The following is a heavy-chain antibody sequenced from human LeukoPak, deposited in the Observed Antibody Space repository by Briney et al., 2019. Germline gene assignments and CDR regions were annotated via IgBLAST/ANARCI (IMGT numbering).Heavy chain of an antibody. CDR2: IYSVSTT. Sequence: GGSLGLSCVASGFTVSGNYMSWVRQAPGKGLEWVSTIYSVSTTYYADSVKGRFTVSGDNSKNTLYLQMNSLRVEDTAVYYCARDGGYSYGYGYDYWGQGTLVTVSS. CDR1: GFTVSGNY. D-gene: IGHD5-18*01. J-gene: IGHJ4*02. CDR3: ARDGGYSYGYGYDY. V-gene: IGHV3-66*01.